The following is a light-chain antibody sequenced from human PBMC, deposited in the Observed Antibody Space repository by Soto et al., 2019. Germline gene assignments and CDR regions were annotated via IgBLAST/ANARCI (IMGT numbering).Light chain of an antibody. CDR2: GAS. Sequence: EIVLTKSPGTLSLSPGERATLSCRASQSVSSSYLAWYQQKPGQAPRLLIYGASSRATGIPDRFSGSGSGTDFTLTISRLEPEDFAVYYCQQYGSSRWTLGQGTKVDIK. V-gene: IGKV3-20*01. J-gene: IGKJ1*01. CDR3: QQYGSSRWT. CDR1: QSVSSSY.